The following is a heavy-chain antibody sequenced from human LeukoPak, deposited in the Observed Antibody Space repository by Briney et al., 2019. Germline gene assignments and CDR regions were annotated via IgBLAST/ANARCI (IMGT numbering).Heavy chain of an antibody. V-gene: IGHV4-59*08. CDR2: IYYSGST. J-gene: IGHJ4*02. D-gene: IGHD6-19*01. CDR3: ARLSEQWLGPDDY. CDR1: GGSISSYY. Sequence: SETLSLTCTVSGGSISSYYWSWIRQPPGKGLEWIGYIYYSGSTNYNPSLKSRVTISVDTSKNQFSLKLSSVTAADTAVYYCARLSEQWLGPDDYWGQGTLVTVSS.